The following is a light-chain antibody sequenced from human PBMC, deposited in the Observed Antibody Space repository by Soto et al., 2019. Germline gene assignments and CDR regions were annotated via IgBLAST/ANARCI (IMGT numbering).Light chain of an antibody. Sequence: NFMLTQPHSVSESPGKTVTISCTRSSGSIASNYVQWYQQRPGSVPTTVIYEDNQRPSGVPDRFSGSIDSSSHSASLTISGLKTEDEADYYCQSYDSSNWVFGGGTKLTVL. CDR2: EDN. V-gene: IGLV6-57*03. J-gene: IGLJ3*02. CDR1: SGSIASNY. CDR3: QSYDSSNWV.